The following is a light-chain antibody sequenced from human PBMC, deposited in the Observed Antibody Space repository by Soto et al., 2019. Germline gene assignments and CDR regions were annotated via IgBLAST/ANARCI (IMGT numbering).Light chain of an antibody. CDR1: QSVSSY. J-gene: IGKJ1*01. CDR3: QQYGSSPPT. CDR2: GAS. V-gene: IGKV3-20*01. Sequence: EIVLTQSPATLSLPPGERATLSCRASQSVSSYLAWYQQKPGQGPRLLIYGASSRATGTPDRFSGSGSGTDFTLTINRLEPEDFALYYCQQYGSSPPTFGQGTKVDI.